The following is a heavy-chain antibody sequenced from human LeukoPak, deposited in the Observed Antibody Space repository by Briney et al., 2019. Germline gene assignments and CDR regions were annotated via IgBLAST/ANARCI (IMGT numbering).Heavy chain of an antibody. J-gene: IGHJ5*02. CDR2: IIPIFGTA. D-gene: IGHD2-15*01. CDR1: GGTFSSYA. V-gene: IGHV1-69*13. Sequence: SVKGSCKASGGTFSSYAISWVRQAPGQGLEWIGGIIPIFGTANYAQKFQGRVTITADESTSTAYMELSSLRSEDTAVYYCARADCSGGSCYSSWFDPWGQGTLVTVSS. CDR3: ARADCSGGSCYSSWFDP.